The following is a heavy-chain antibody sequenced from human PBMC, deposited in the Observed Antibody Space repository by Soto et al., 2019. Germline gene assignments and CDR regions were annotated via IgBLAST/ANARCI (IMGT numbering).Heavy chain of an antibody. D-gene: IGHD6-13*01. CDR2: IYYSGST. CDR1: GGSISSGDYY. Sequence: PSETLSLTCTVSGGSISSGDYYWSWIRQPPGKGLEWIGYIYYSGSTYYNPSLKSRVTISVDTSKNQFSLKLSSVTAADTAVYYCARWYSSSWYARFDYWGQGTLVTVSS. V-gene: IGHV4-30-4*01. J-gene: IGHJ4*02. CDR3: ARWYSSSWYARFDY.